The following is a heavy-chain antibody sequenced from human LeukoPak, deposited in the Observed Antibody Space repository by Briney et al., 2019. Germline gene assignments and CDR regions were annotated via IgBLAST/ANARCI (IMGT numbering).Heavy chain of an antibody. J-gene: IGHJ5*02. D-gene: IGHD2-15*01. Sequence: VASVKVSCKASGYTFTSYYMHWVRQAPGQGLEWMGIINPSGGSTSYAQKFQGRVTMTRDMSTSTVCMELSSLRSEDTAVYYCARDPWGYCSGGSCYNGNWFDPWGQGTLVTVSS. CDR1: GYTFTSYY. V-gene: IGHV1-46*01. CDR3: ARDPWGYCSGGSCYNGNWFDP. CDR2: INPSGGST.